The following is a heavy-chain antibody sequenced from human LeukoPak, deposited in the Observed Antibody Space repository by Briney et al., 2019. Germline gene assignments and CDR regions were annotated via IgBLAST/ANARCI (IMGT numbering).Heavy chain of an antibody. J-gene: IGHJ6*03. CDR3: ARPGYYYYYMDV. CDR2: IYYSGST. Sequence: PSETLSLTCTVSGGSISSYYWSWIRQPPGKGLEWIGYIYYSGSTNYNPSLKSRVTISVDTSKNQFSLKLSSVTAADTAVYYCARPGYYYYYMDVWGKGTTVTISS. V-gene: IGHV4-59*08. CDR1: GGSISSYY.